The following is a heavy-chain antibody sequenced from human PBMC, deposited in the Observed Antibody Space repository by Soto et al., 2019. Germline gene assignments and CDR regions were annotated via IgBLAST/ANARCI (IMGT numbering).Heavy chain of an antibody. V-gene: IGHV3-30*03. Sequence: QVQLVESGGGVVQPGRSLRLSWVGSGFICSNNGMHWVRQTPGKGLEWVAFMSYDGSDTFYADSVKGRFTISRDNSKHTLFLHMSNLRAEDTAMYYCTIVRVADSALDHWGQGTLVTVSS. D-gene: IGHD3-10*02. CDR3: TIVRVADSALDH. CDR1: GFICSNNG. J-gene: IGHJ4*02. CDR2: MSYDGSDT.